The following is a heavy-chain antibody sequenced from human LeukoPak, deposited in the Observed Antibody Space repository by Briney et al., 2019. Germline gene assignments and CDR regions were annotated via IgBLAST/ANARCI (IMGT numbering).Heavy chain of an antibody. V-gene: IGHV3-21*01. CDR3: ARSEGYCSSASCDAYYYYMDV. Sequence: GGSLRLSCAASGFTFSSFSMSWVRQAPGRGLEWVSSISTGSSYINYADSVKGRFAISRDNAQNSLYLQMTSLRAEDTAVYYCARSEGYCSSASCDAYYYYMDVWGKGTTVTVSS. CDR1: GFTFSSFS. D-gene: IGHD2-2*01. CDR2: ISTGSSYI. J-gene: IGHJ6*03.